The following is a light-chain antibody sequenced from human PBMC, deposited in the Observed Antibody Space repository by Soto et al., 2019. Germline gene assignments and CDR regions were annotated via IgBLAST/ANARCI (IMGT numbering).Light chain of an antibody. CDR3: CSYTGSTGDV. J-gene: IGLJ1*01. CDR1: SSDVGGYNY. Sequence: QSVLTQPASVSGSPGQSITISCTGTSSDVGGYNYVSWYQQHPGKAPKLMIYEVSTRPSGVSNRFSGSKSGNTASLTISGLQAEDEADYYCCSYTGSTGDVFGTGTKVTVL. V-gene: IGLV2-14*01. CDR2: EVS.